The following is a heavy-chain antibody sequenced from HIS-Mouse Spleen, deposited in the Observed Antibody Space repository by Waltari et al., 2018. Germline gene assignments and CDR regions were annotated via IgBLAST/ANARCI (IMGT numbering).Heavy chain of an antibody. V-gene: IGHV3-30*18. CDR2: ISYDGSNK. J-gene: IGHJ4*02. D-gene: IGHD6-19*01. CDR3: AKASSGWLDY. Sequence: QVQLVESGGGVVQPGRSLRLSCAASGFTFSSYGMHWVRRAPGKGLEWVAVISYDGSNKYYADSGKGRFTISRDNSKNTLYLQMNSLRAEDTAVYYCAKASSGWLDYWGQGTLVTVSS. CDR1: GFTFSSYG.